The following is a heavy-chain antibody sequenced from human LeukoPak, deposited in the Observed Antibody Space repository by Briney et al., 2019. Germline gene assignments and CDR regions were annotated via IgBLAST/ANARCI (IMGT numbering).Heavy chain of an antibody. CDR3: AKAGMDQKWFDP. Sequence: GGSLRLSCAASGFSFSNSGMHWVRQAPGKGLEWVAFIRTDGSDKNYADSVKGRFTISRDNSKNTLYLQMNSLRPEDTAVYYCAKAGMDQKWFDPWGQGTLVTVSS. D-gene: IGHD1-14*01. CDR1: GFSFSNSG. J-gene: IGHJ5*02. V-gene: IGHV3-30*02. CDR2: IRTDGSDK.